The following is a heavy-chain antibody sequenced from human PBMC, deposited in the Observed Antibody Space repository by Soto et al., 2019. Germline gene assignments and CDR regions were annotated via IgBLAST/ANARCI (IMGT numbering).Heavy chain of an antibody. CDR2: ISGSGGST. CDR1: GFTFSSYA. Sequence: EVQLLESGGGLVQPGGSLRLSCAASGFTFSSYAMSWVRQAPGKGLEWVSAISGSGGSTYYADSVKGRFTISRDNSKNTLYLQMNSPRAEDTAVYYCAKAYYDYVWGSYRPEYFQHWGQGTLVTVSS. V-gene: IGHV3-23*01. D-gene: IGHD3-16*02. J-gene: IGHJ1*01. CDR3: AKAYYDYVWGSYRPEYFQH.